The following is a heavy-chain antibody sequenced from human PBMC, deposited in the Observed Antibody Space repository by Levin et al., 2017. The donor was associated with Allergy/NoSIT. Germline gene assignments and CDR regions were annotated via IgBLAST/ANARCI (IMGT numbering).Heavy chain of an antibody. CDR3: ASRYSSSWYYFDY. D-gene: IGHD6-13*01. Sequence: EASVKVSCKASGGTFSSYAISWVRQAPGQGLEWMGGIIPIFGTANYAQKFQGRVTITADESTSTAYMELSSLRSEDTAVYYCASRYSSSWYYFDYWGQGTLVTVSS. V-gene: IGHV1-69*13. J-gene: IGHJ4*02. CDR2: IIPIFGTA. CDR1: GGTFSSYA.